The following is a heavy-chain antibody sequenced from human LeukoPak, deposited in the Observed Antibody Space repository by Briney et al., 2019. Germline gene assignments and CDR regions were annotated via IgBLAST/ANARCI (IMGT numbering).Heavy chain of an antibody. CDR2: ISGSGGST. D-gene: IGHD3-3*01. CDR3: AKDRATTIFGVVTQPGWFDP. Sequence: PGGSLRLSCAASGFTFSSYAMSWVRQAPGKGLEWVSAISGSGGSTYYADSVKGRFTISRDNSKNTLYLQMNSLRAEDTAVYYCAKDRATTIFGVVTQPGWFDPWGQGTLVTVSS. CDR1: GFTFSSYA. V-gene: IGHV3-23*01. J-gene: IGHJ5*02.